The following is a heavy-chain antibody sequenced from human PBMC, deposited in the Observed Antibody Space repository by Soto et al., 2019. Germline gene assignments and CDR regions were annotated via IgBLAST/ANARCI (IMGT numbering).Heavy chain of an antibody. CDR3: AKSRDAYNFYCYYGMDV. D-gene: IGHD1-1*01. Sequence: QVQLVESGGGVVQPGTSLRLSCAASGFTFSNYGMHWVRQTPGKGLEWVALILDDGSNKYYADAVKGRFTISRDNSKNTLYLQVSSLRAEDTAVYYCAKSRDAYNFYCYYGMDVWGQGPSVTVSS. CDR2: ILDDGSNK. V-gene: IGHV3-30*18. CDR1: GFTFSNYG. J-gene: IGHJ6*02.